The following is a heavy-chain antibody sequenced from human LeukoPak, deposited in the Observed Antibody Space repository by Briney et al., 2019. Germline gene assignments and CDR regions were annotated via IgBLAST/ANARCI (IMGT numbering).Heavy chain of an antibody. CDR3: ARKIVGATTDYYYYGMDV. D-gene: IGHD1-26*01. Sequence: ASVKVSCKASGYTFTSYYIHWVRQAPGQGLEWMGIINPSGGSTNYAQKFQGRVTMTRDTSTSTVYMDLSSLRSEDTAVYYCARKIVGATTDYYYYGMDVWGQGTTVTVSS. V-gene: IGHV1-46*01. J-gene: IGHJ6*02. CDR2: INPSGGST. CDR1: GYTFTSYY.